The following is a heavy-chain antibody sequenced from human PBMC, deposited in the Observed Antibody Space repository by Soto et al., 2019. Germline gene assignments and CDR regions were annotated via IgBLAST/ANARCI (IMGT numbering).Heavy chain of an antibody. D-gene: IGHD1-26*01. V-gene: IGHV3-7*03. J-gene: IGHJ6*02. CDR1: GFTFSSYW. Sequence: EVQLVESGGGLVQPGGSLRLSCAASGFTFSSYWMSWVRQAPGKGLEWVANIKQDGSEKYYVDSVKGRFTISRDNAKNSLYLQTSSLRAEDTAVYYCARDIQWDLPRFGMDVWGQGTTVTVSS. CDR2: IKQDGSEK. CDR3: ARDIQWDLPRFGMDV.